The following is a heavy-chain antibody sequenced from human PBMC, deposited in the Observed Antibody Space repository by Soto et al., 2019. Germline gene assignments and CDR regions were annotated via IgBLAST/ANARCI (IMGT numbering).Heavy chain of an antibody. Sequence: SETLSLTCTVSGGSISSYYWSWIRQPPGKGLEWIGYIYYSGSTNYNPSLKSRVTISVDTSKNQFSLKLSSVTAADTAVYYCARFYYYDSSGYYYPFYYGMDVWGQGTTVTVS. J-gene: IGHJ6*02. CDR1: GGSISSYY. V-gene: IGHV4-59*01. D-gene: IGHD3-22*01. CDR3: ARFYYYDSSGYYYPFYYGMDV. CDR2: IYYSGST.